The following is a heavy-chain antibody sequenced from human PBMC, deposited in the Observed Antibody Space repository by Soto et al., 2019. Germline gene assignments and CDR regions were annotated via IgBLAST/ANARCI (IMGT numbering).Heavy chain of an antibody. CDR2: IDYSGST. CDR1: GGSIGTYY. J-gene: IGHJ3*02. D-gene: IGHD1-26*01. Sequence: SETLSLTCTVSGGSIGTYYWTWVRQPPGKRLEWIGCIDYSGSTSYNPSLKSRLTISIDTSKNQFSLNVNSAAAADTAVYYCARVRRSSGRMDAADIWGQGTMVTVSS. V-gene: IGHV4-59*01. CDR3: ARVRRSSGRMDAADI.